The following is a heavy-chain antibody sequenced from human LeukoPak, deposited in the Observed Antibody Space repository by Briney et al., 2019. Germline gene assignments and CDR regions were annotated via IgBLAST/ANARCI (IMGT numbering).Heavy chain of an antibody. J-gene: IGHJ4*02. CDR1: GGSISSGSYY. V-gene: IGHV4-61*02. CDR3: AGYDFWSGYFNY. D-gene: IGHD3-3*01. CDR2: IYTSGST. Sequence: PSQTLSLTCTVSGGSISSGSYYWSWIRQPAGKGLEWIGRIYTSGSTNYNPSLKSRVTISVDTSKNQFSLKLSSVTAADTAVYYCAGYDFWSGYFNYWGQRTLVTVSS.